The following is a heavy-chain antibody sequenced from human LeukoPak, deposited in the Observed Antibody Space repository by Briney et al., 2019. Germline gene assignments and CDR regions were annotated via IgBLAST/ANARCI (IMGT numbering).Heavy chain of an antibody. CDR3: ARHEYSGSETCYYYGMDV. J-gene: IGHJ6*02. V-gene: IGHV5-51*01. CDR2: NYPGDSDT. D-gene: IGHD1-26*01. Sequence: GESLKISRKGSGYSFTSYWIGWVPPMPGKGLEWMGINYPGDSDTRYSPSFQGQVTISADKSISTAYLQWSRLKASDTVMYYCARHEYSGSETCYYYGMDVWGQGTTVTVSS. CDR1: GYSFTSYW.